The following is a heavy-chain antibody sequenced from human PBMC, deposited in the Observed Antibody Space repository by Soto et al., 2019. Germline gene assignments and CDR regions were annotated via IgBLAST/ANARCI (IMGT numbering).Heavy chain of an antibody. CDR2: ISSGAGT. D-gene: IGHD6-19*01. V-gene: IGHV3-23*01. Sequence: GGSLRLSCAASGFSFSSYAMSWVRQVPGKGLEWVSAISSGAGTYYVDSVKGRFTISRDNSKNTLYLQMNSLRAEDTAVYYCAKTASSGYSSGWLNYWGQGTLVTVSS. J-gene: IGHJ4*02. CDR3: AKTASSGYSSGWLNY. CDR1: GFSFSSYA.